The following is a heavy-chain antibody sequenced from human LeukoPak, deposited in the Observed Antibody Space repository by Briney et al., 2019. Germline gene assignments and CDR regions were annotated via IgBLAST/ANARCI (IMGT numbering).Heavy chain of an antibody. V-gene: IGHV4-59*01. J-gene: IGHJ4*02. Sequence: PSETLSLTCTDSGGSISSYYWSWIRHPPGKGLEWIGYIYYSGSTSYNPSLKSRVTISVDTSKNQFSLKLSSVTAADTATYYCARSYDFWSGDSQFDYWGQGTLVTVPS. CDR3: ARSYDFWSGDSQFDY. CDR2: IYYSGST. D-gene: IGHD3-3*01. CDR1: GGSISSYY.